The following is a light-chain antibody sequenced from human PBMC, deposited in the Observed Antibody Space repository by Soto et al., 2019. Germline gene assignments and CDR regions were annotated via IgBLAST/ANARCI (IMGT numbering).Light chain of an antibody. CDR1: QSVSSN. CDR3: QQYNNCPTLT. V-gene: IGKV3-15*01. CDR2: GAS. J-gene: IGKJ3*01. Sequence: EIVMTQSPATLSVSPGERATLSCRASQSVSSNLAWYQQTPGQAPRLLIYGASTRATGIPARFSGSGSVTEFTLTISSLQAEDCAVYYCQQYNNCPTLTFGPGTKVYIK.